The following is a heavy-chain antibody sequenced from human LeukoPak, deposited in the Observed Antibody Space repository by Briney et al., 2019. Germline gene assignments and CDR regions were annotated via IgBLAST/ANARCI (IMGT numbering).Heavy chain of an antibody. V-gene: IGHV3-48*03. Sequence: GGSLRLSCAISGFTFSACELTWVRQAPGKGLEWVSYISRSGSTRYYADSVKGRFTISRDNAKNSLYLQMNSLRAEDTAVYYCAKGGRGGGDWGLDYWGQGTLVTVSS. CDR3: AKGGRGGGDWGLDY. J-gene: IGHJ4*02. CDR1: GFTFSACE. CDR2: ISRSGSTR. D-gene: IGHD2-21*02.